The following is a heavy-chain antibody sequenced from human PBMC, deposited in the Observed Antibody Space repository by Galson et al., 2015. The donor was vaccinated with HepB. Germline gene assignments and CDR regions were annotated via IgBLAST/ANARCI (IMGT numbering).Heavy chain of an antibody. CDR2: ISAYNGNT. V-gene: IGHV1-18*04. Sequence: SVKVSCKASGYTFTSYGISWVRQAPGQGLEWMGWISAYNGNTNYAQKLQGRVTMTTDTSMSTAYMELRSLRPDDTAVYYCARAGWDIVVVVAATPRATYYYGMDVWGQGTTVTVS. CDR1: GYTFTSYG. CDR3: ARAGWDIVVVVAATPRATYYYGMDV. D-gene: IGHD2-15*01. J-gene: IGHJ6*02.